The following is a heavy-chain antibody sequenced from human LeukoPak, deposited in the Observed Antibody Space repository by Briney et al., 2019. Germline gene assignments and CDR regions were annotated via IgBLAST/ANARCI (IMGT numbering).Heavy chain of an antibody. CDR1: GFTFSSYS. D-gene: IGHD3-9*01. Sequence: PGGSLRLSCAASGFTFSSYSMNWVRQAPGKGLEWVSSISSSSSYIYYADSVKGRFTISRDNAKNSLYLQMNSLRAEDTAVYYCASSDYGILTLLEWGQGTLVTVSS. CDR2: ISSSSSYI. J-gene: IGHJ4*02. V-gene: IGHV3-21*01. CDR3: ASSDYGILTLLE.